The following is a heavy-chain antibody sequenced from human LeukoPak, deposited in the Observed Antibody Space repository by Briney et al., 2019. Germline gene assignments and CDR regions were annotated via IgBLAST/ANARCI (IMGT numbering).Heavy chain of an antibody. J-gene: IGHJ6*02. CDR3: ARDLKYDFWSGYGYGMDV. CDR1: GFTFSSYG. V-gene: IGHV3-33*01. CDR2: IWYDGSNK. Sequence: PGRSLRLSCAASGFTFSSYGMHWVRQAPGKGLEWVAVIWYDGSNKYYADSVKGRFTISKDNAKNSLYLQMNSLRAEDTAVYYCARDLKYDFWSGYGYGMDVWGQGTTVTVSS. D-gene: IGHD3-3*01.